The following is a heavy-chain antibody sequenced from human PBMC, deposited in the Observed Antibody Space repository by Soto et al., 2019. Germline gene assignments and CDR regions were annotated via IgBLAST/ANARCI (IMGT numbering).Heavy chain of an antibody. J-gene: IGHJ4*02. D-gene: IGHD3-16*02. CDR1: GFTFSSYA. CDR2: ISGSGGST. Sequence: GGSLRLSCAASGFTFSSYAMSWVRQAPGKGLEWVSAISGSGGSTYYADSVKGRFTISRDNSKNTLYLQMNSLRAEDTAIYYCAKDLTFGGVITDYWGQGTLVTVSS. CDR3: AKDLTFGGVITDY. V-gene: IGHV3-23*01.